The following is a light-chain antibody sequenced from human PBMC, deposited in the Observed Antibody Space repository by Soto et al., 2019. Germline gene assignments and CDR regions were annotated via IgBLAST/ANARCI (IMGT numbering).Light chain of an antibody. CDR2: DAS. J-gene: IGKJ1*01. Sequence: VLTQSPGTLSLSPGESATLSCRASQIVRSTYLAWYQQKPGQAPRLLIYDASSRATDIPDRFSGSGSGTEFTLTISGLEPEDFAVYYCQHYGNSLWTLGQGTKVDI. V-gene: IGKV3-20*01. CDR3: QHYGNSLWT. CDR1: QIVRSTY.